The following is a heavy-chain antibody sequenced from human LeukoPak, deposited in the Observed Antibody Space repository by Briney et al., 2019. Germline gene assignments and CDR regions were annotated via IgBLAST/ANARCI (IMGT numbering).Heavy chain of an antibody. CDR2: ISYDGSNK. CDR1: GFTFSSYA. Sequence: PGRSLRLSCAASGFTFSSYAMHWVRQAPGKGLEWVAVISYDGSNKYYADSVKGRFTISRDNSKNTLYLQMNSLRAEDTAVYYCARGYCSGGSCFNFDYWGQGTLVTVSS. CDR3: ARGYCSGGSCFNFDY. V-gene: IGHV3-30-3*01. J-gene: IGHJ4*02. D-gene: IGHD2-15*01.